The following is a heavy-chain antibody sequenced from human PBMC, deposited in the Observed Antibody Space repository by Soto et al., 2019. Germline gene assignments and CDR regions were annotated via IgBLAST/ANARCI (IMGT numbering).Heavy chain of an antibody. Sequence: PGGSLRLSCVASGFTFSTYAMSWVRQAPGKGLEWVSALTPSGGETYYADSVKGRFTISRDNSMNALYLQMNSLRIEDTAVYYCAHPRGYGVFDAYDIWGQGTMVTVSS. D-gene: IGHD4-17*01. V-gene: IGHV3-23*01. CDR3: AHPRGYGVFDAYDI. J-gene: IGHJ3*02. CDR2: LTPSGGET. CDR1: GFTFSTYA.